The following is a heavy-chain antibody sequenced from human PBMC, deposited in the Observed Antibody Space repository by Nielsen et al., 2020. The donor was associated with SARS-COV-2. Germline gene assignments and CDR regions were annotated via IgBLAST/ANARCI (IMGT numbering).Heavy chain of an antibody. CDR3: ARGRITIFGVVTDFDY. Sequence: SETLSLTCTVSGGSISCGGYYWSWIRQHPGKGLVWIGYIYYSGSTNYNPSLKGRVTISVDTSKNQFSLKLSSVIAADTAVYYCARGRITIFGVVTDFDYWGQGTLVTVSS. D-gene: IGHD3-3*01. V-gene: IGHV4-31*03. J-gene: IGHJ4*02. CDR2: IYYSGST. CDR1: GGSISCGGYY.